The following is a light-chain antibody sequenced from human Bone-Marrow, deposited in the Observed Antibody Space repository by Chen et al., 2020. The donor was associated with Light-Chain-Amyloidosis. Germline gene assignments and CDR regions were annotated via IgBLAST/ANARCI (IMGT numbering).Light chain of an antibody. J-gene: IGLJ2*01. CDR2: CDT. CDR3: QSADSSGTYEVI. V-gene: IGLV3-25*03. CDR1: DLPTKY. Sequence: SYELTQPPSVSVSPGQTARITCAGDDLPTKYAYWYQQKPGQAPVLVIHCDTERPSGSSDRFSGSSSGTTATLTISGVQAEDEADYHCQSADSSGTYEVIFGGGTKLTVL.